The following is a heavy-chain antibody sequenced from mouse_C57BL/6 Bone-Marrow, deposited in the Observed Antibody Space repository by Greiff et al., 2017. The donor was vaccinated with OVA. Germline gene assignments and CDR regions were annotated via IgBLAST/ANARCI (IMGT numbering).Heavy chain of an antibody. V-gene: IGHV5-12*01. CDR2: ISNGGGSN. D-gene: IGHD1-1*01. CDR1: GFTFSDSY. J-gene: IGHJ1*03. CDR3: ARLYYYGWYFDV. Sequence: EVQLVESGGGLVQPGGSLKLSCAASGFTFSDSYMYWVRQTPEKRLEWVAYISNGGGSNYSPDTVKGRFTISRDNTKNTLYLQMSSLKSEDTAMYYCARLYYYGWYFDVWGTGTTVTVSS.